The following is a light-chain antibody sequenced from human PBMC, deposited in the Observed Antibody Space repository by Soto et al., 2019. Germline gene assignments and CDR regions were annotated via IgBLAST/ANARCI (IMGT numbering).Light chain of an antibody. CDR1: HIVSSY. V-gene: IGKV3-11*01. J-gene: IGKJ4*01. CDR2: DAS. CDR3: QQRSNWPPGLT. Sequence: EMGLTQSPATLALSPSPRATRAVRSVHIVSSYLAWYQQKPGQAPRLLIYDASNRATGIPARFSGSGSGTDFTLTISSLEPEDFAVYYCQQRSNWPPGLTFGGGTKV.